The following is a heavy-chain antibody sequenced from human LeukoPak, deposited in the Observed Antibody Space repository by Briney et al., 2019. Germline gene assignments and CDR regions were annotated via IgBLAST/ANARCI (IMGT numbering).Heavy chain of an antibody. V-gene: IGHV3-23*01. J-gene: IGHJ4*02. CDR2: ISGSGGST. Sequence: GGSLRLSCAASGFTFSSYGMSWVRQAPGKGLEWVSAISGSGGSTYYADSVKGRFTISRDNSKNTLYLQMNSLRAEDTAVYYCAKQISAVRGANDYWGQGTLVTVSS. CDR1: GFTFSSYG. D-gene: IGHD3-10*01. CDR3: AKQISAVRGANDY.